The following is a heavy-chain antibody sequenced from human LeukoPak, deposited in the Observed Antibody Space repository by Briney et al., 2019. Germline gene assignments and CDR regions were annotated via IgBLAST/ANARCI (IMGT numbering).Heavy chain of an antibody. D-gene: IGHD3-3*01. V-gene: IGHV3-23*01. Sequence: GGSLRLSCAASGFTFSSYAMSWVRQAPGKGLEWVSAISGSGGSTYYADSVKGRFTISRDNSKNTLYLQMNSLRAEDTAVYYCARGRIYNPYYDFWSGPHPWGQGTLVTVSS. CDR2: ISGSGGST. CDR1: GFTFSSYA. CDR3: ARGRIYNPYYDFWSGPHP. J-gene: IGHJ5*02.